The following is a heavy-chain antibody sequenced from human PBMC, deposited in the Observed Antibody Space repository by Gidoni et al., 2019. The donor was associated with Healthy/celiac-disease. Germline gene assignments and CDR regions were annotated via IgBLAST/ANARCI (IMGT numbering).Heavy chain of an antibody. CDR2: IYTSGSN. J-gene: IGHJ5*02. Sequence: QVQLQESGPGLVKPSETLSLTCTVPGCSISSYYWSWIRQPAGKGLEWIGRIYTSGSNNYNPSLKSRVTMSVDTSKNQFSLKLSSVTAADTAVYYCARDEYCSGGSCYWFDPWGQGTLVTVSS. V-gene: IGHV4-4*07. CDR3: ARDEYCSGGSCYWFDP. CDR1: GCSISSYY. D-gene: IGHD2-15*01.